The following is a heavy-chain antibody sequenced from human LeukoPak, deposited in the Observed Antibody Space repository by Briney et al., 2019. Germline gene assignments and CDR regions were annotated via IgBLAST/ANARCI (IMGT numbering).Heavy chain of an antibody. D-gene: IGHD2-15*01. V-gene: IGHV3-23*01. J-gene: IGHJ3*02. CDR3: AKGGVVHAFNI. CDR1: GFTFSSYA. Sequence: GGSPRLSCAASGFTFSSYAMSWVRQAPGKGLEWVSAINGGGGSTYYADSVKGRFTISRDNSKSKLYLQMISLRAEDTAVYYCAKGGVVHAFNIWGQGTMVTVSS. CDR2: INGGGGST.